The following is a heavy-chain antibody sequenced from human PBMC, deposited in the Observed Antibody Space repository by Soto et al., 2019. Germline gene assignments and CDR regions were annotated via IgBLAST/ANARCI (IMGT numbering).Heavy chain of an antibody. Sequence: PSQTLSLTCAISGDSVSSNSVTWNWIRQSPSRGLEWLGRTCYRSRWYNDYAESVKSRITLRPDSSKNQFSLQLNSVTPVDTAVYYCAKERYSSGYFDYWGQGALVTVSS. V-gene: IGHV6-1*01. CDR2: TCYRSRWYN. D-gene: IGHD6-19*01. J-gene: IGHJ4*02. CDR3: AKERYSSGYFDY. CDR1: GDSVSSNSVT.